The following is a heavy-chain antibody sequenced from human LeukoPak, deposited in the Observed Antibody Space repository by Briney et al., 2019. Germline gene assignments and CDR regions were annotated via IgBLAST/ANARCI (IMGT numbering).Heavy chain of an antibody. CDR2: ISSSSSYI. Sequence: GGSLRLSCAASGFTYSSYSMSWVRQAPGKGLEWVSSISSSSSYIYYADSVKGRFTISRDNAKNSLYLQMNSLRAEDTAVYYCARDPEGYCSSTSCFIDYWGQGTLVTVSS. V-gene: IGHV3-21*01. CDR1: GFTYSSYS. J-gene: IGHJ4*02. CDR3: ARDPEGYCSSTSCFIDY. D-gene: IGHD2-2*01.